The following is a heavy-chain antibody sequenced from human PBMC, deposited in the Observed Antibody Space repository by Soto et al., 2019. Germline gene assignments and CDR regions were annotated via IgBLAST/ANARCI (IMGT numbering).Heavy chain of an antibody. V-gene: IGHV3-15*07. CDR1: GFTFSNAW. J-gene: IGHJ3*02. CDR3: SPGFLDVGGYGFDI. CDR2: IKSKTDGGTT. Sequence: EVQLVESGGGLVKPGGSLRLSCAASGFTFSNAWMNWVRQAPGKGLEWVGRIKSKTDGGTTDYAAPVKGRFTISRDESKNTAYLEMNSLKTEDTAVYYCSPGFLDVGGYGFDIWGQGTMVTVSS. D-gene: IGHD3-16*01.